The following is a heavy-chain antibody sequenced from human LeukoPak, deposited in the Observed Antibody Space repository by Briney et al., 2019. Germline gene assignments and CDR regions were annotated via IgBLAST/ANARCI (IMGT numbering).Heavy chain of an antibody. D-gene: IGHD3-3*01. Sequence: GGSLRLSCAASGFVFRNYFMSWVRQAQGKGLEWVASIKNDGSERYYVDSVRGRYTISRDNTKNSLFLQMSSLRAEDTAVYYCATDRGWRTSGYYLYYFEYWGQGTLVTFSS. V-gene: IGHV3-7*01. CDR3: ATDRGWRTSGYYLYYFEY. CDR2: IKNDGSER. CDR1: GFVFRNYF. J-gene: IGHJ4*02.